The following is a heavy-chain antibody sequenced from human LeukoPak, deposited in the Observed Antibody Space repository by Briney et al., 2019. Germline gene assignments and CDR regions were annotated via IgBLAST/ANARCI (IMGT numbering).Heavy chain of an antibody. CDR1: GGSISAISGGPYY. D-gene: IGHD2-21*02. CDR2: SHYSANT. V-gene: IGHV4-39*01. Sequence: SSETLSLTCTVSGGSISAISGGPYYWGWIRQPPGKGLEWIGSSHYSANTYNPSLRSRVTISIDTSKNQFSLRVSSVTAADTAVYYCARHGHHGDHDCWGQGILVTVSS. CDR3: ARHGHHGDHDC. J-gene: IGHJ4*02.